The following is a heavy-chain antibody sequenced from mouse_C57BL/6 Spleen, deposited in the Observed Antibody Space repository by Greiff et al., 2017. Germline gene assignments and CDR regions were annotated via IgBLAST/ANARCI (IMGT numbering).Heavy chain of an antibody. V-gene: IGHV1-82*01. CDR2: IYPGDGDT. J-gene: IGHJ3*01. Sequence: QVQLKESGPELVKPGASVKISCKASGYAFSSSWMNWVKQRPGKGLEWIGRIYPGDGDTNYNGKFKGKATLTADKSSSTAYMQLSSLTSEDSAVYFCARDDYGPLFAYWGQGTLVTVSA. CDR1: GYAFSSSW. D-gene: IGHD2-4*01. CDR3: ARDDYGPLFAY.